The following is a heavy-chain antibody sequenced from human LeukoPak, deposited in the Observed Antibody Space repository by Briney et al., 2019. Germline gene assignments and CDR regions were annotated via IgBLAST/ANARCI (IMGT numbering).Heavy chain of an antibody. CDR1: GFSFSSYS. D-gene: IGHD3-22*01. CDR3: ARDPYYYDSSGYYY. J-gene: IGHJ4*02. CDR2: ISSSSSYI. Sequence: PGGSLRLSCAASGFSFSSYSMNWVRQAPGKGLGWVSSISSSSSYIYYADSVKGRFTISRDNAKNSLYLQMNSLRAEDTAVYYCARDPYYYDSSGYYYWGQGTLVTVSS. V-gene: IGHV3-21*01.